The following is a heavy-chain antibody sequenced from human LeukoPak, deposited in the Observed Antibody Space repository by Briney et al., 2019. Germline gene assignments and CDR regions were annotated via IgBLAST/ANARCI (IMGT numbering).Heavy chain of an antibody. D-gene: IGHD3-3*01. CDR1: GFTFSSYA. V-gene: IGHV3-23*01. J-gene: IGHJ4*02. Sequence: GGSLRLSCAASGFTFSSYAMSWVRQAPGKGLEWVSAISGSGGSTYYADSVKGRFTISRDNSKNTLYLQMSSLRAEDTAVYYCATFGVIVRNNYLDYWGQGALATVSS. CDR3: ATFGVIVRNNYLDY. CDR2: ISGSGGST.